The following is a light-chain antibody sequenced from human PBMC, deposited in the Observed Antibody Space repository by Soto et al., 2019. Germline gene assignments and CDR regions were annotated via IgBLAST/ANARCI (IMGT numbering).Light chain of an antibody. CDR3: CSYADSDTWV. CDR2: DVT. CDR1: SSDVGGHNY. V-gene: IGLV2-11*01. J-gene: IGLJ3*02. Sequence: QSVLTQPRSVSGSPGQSVTISCTGTSSDVGGHNYVSWYQQRPGKAPKLMIYDVTKRPSGVPDRFSGSKSGNTASLTISGLQGEDEADYYCCSYADSDTWVFGGGTKLTVL.